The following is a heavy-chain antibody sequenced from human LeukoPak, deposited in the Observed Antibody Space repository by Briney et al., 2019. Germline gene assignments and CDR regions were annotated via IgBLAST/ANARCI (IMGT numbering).Heavy chain of an antibody. CDR3: ARDPLVHAFDI. Sequence: PSETLSLTCTVSGGSISSYYWSWIRQPPGKGLEWIGYIYYSGSTNYNPSLKSRVTISVDTSKNQFSLKLSSVTAADTAVYYCARDPLVHAFDIWGXGTMXXVS. J-gene: IGHJ3*02. CDR1: GGSISSYY. CDR2: IYYSGST. V-gene: IGHV4-59*01.